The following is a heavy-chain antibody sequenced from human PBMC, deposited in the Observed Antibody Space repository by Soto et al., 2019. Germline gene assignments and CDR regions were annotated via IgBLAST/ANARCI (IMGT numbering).Heavy chain of an antibody. J-gene: IGHJ4*02. V-gene: IGHV4-34*01. D-gene: IGHD1-20*01. CDR2: INHSGST. Sequence: SETLSLTCAVYGGSFSGYYWSWIRQPPGKGLEWIGEINHSGSTNYNPSLKSRVTISVDTSKNQFSLKLSSVTAADTAVYYCARNGITYPFADYWGQGTLVTVSS. CDR1: GGSFSGYY. CDR3: ARNGITYPFADY.